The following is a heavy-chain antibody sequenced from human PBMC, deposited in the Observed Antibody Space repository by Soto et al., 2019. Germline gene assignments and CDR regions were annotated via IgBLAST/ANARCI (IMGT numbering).Heavy chain of an antibody. J-gene: IGHJ4*02. D-gene: IGHD4-17*01. V-gene: IGHV4-39*01. CDR2: IYYSGST. CDR3: ARPMTTVTDFDY. CDR1: GGSISSSSYY. Sequence: QLQLQESGPGLVKPSETLSLTCTVSGGSISSSSYYWGWIRQPPGKGLEWIGSIYYSGSTYYNPSLKSRVTIPVDTSKNQFSLKLSSVTAADTAVYYCARPMTTVTDFDYWGQGTLVTVSS.